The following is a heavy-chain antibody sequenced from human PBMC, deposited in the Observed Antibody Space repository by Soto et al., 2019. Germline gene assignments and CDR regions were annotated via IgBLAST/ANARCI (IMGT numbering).Heavy chain of an antibody. Sequence: ASVKVSCKASGGTFSSYAISWVRQAPGQGLEWMGGIIPIFGTANYAQKFQGRVTITADESTSTAYMELSSLRSEDTAVYYCARGSVAVIAAPGDYYYGMDVWGQGTTVTVSS. CDR2: IIPIFGTA. J-gene: IGHJ6*02. CDR3: ARGSVAVIAAPGDYYYGMDV. D-gene: IGHD6-6*01. V-gene: IGHV1-69*13. CDR1: GGTFSSYA.